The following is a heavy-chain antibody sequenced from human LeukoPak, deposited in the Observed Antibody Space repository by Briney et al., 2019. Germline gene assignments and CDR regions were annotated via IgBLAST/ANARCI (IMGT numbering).Heavy chain of an antibody. V-gene: IGHV4-34*01. CDR1: GGSFSGYY. J-gene: IGHJ3*02. CDR2: INHSGST. CDR3: ARGVVIADNDAFDI. Sequence: SETLSLTCAVYGGSFSGYYWSWIRQPPGKGLEWIGEINHSGSTNYNPSLKSRVTISVDTSKNQFSLRLSSVTAADTAVYYCARGVVIADNDAFDIWGQGTMVTVSS. D-gene: IGHD3-22*01.